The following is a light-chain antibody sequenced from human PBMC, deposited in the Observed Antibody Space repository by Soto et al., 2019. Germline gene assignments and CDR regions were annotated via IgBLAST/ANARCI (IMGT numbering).Light chain of an antibody. CDR2: GAS. J-gene: IGKJ1*01. V-gene: IGKV3-15*01. CDR1: QSVNAN. Sequence: EVVMTQSPATLSVSPGERATLSCRASQSVNANLAWYQQKPGQAPRLLIHGASNRATGIPARFSGSGFGNEFLFTISSLQSEDFAVYYCQQYNTWLWTFGQGTKVEI. CDR3: QQYNTWLWT.